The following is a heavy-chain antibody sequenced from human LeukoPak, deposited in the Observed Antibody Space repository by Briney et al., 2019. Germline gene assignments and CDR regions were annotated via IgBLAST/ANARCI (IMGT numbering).Heavy chain of an antibody. CDR2: INHSGST. CDR1: GGSFSGYY. V-gene: IGHV4-34*01. D-gene: IGHD3-10*01. Sequence: PSETPSLTCAVYGGSFSGYYWSWIRQPPGKGLEWIGEINHSGSTNYNPSLKSRVTISVDTSKNQFSLKLSSVTAADTAVYYCASRYYYGSGSYPDYWGQGTLVTVSS. CDR3: ASRYYYGSGSYPDY. J-gene: IGHJ4*02.